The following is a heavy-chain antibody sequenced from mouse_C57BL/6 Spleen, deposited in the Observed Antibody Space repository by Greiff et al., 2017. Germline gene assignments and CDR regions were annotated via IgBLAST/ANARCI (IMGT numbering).Heavy chain of an antibody. D-gene: IGHD2-5*01. V-gene: IGHV5-6*01. CDR2: ISSGGSYT. Sequence: EVKVVESGGDLVKPGGSLKLSCAASGFTFSSYGMSWVRQTPDKRLEWVATISSGGSYTYYPDSVKGRFTISRDNAKNTLYLQMSSLKSEDTAMYYCARAYYSNYGMDYYAMDYWGQGTSVTVSS. CDR3: ARAYYSNYGMDYYAMDY. J-gene: IGHJ4*01. CDR1: GFTFSSYG.